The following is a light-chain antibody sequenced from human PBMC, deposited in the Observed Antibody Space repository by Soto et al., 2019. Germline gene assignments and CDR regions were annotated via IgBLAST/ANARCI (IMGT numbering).Light chain of an antibody. CDR2: AAS. CDR3: QQSYSTPPIT. CDR1: QSISSW. J-gene: IGKJ5*01. V-gene: IGKV1-39*01. Sequence: IQMTQSPSSLAASVGDRVTITCRASQSISSWLAWYQQKRGKAPNLLIYAASSLQSGVPPRFSGSGSGTDFTLTISSLQPEDFATYYCQQSYSTPPITFGQGTRLEIK.